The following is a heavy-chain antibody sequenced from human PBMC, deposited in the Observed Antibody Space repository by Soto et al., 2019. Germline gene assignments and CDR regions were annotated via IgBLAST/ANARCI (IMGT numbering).Heavy chain of an antibody. CDR1: GYTFSTYG. CDR3: ARDVDVLTAPPGDY. D-gene: IGHD2-21*02. CDR2: ISGFNGDT. J-gene: IGHJ4*02. V-gene: IGHV1-18*04. Sequence: ASVKVSCKASGYTFSTYGISWVRQAPGQGLEWLGWISGFNGDTNYAQKFQSRVSMTTDTSTTTVYLEVRSLNSDDSAMYYCARDVDVLTAPPGDYWGQGTLVTVSS.